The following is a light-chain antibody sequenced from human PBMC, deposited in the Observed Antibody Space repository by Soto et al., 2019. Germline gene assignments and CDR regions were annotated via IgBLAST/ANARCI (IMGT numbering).Light chain of an antibody. Sequence: EIVLTQSPATLSLSPGERATLSCRASQSVSTYLGWYQQKPGQAPRLLIYDASNRATGIPARFSGSGCGTDFTLTISSLEPEDFAVYYCQQRSNWITFGQGTRLEIK. CDR2: DAS. CDR1: QSVSTY. CDR3: QQRSNWIT. J-gene: IGKJ5*01. V-gene: IGKV3-11*01.